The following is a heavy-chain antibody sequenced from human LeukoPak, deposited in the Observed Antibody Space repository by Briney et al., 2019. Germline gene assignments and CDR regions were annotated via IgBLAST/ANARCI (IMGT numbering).Heavy chain of an antibody. D-gene: IGHD3-22*01. CDR1: GYTFSNYG. CDR2: ISAYNGNT. J-gene: IGHJ4*02. Sequence: ASVKVSCKASGYTFSNYGISWVRQAPGQELEWMGWISAYNGNTKYAQKFQGRVTLTTDTSTSTAYMELRSLRSDDTAVYYCARGLPPRRNYDSRGYYSYYFDYWGQGTLVTVSS. CDR3: ARGLPPRRNYDSRGYYSYYFDY. V-gene: IGHV1-18*01.